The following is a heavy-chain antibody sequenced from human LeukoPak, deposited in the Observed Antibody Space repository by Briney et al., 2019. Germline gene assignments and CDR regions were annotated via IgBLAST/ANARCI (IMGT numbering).Heavy chain of an antibody. CDR3: AKGNQYSSGWSLHFDY. D-gene: IGHD6-19*01. CDR1: GFTFDDYA. CDR2: ISWNSGSI. V-gene: IGHV3-9*01. J-gene: IGHJ4*02. Sequence: PGGSLRLSCAASGFTFDDYAMHWVRQAPGKGLEWVSGISWNSGSIGYADSVKGRFTISRDNAKNFLYLQINSLRAEDTALYYCAKGNQYSSGWSLHFDYWGQGTLVTVSS.